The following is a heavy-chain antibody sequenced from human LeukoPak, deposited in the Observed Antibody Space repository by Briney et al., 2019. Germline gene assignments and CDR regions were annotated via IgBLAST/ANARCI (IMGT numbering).Heavy chain of an antibody. Sequence: PSETLSLTCAVYGGSFSSYYWSWIRQPPGKGLEWIGYIFYSGSTDYNPSLKSRVSISVDTSKNQFSLKLSSVTAADTAMYYCARHVRGYSGYDSINFFDYWGQGTLVTVSS. V-gene: IGHV4-59*01. CDR1: GGSFSSYY. D-gene: IGHD5-12*01. CDR3: ARHVRGYSGYDSINFFDY. J-gene: IGHJ4*02. CDR2: IFYSGST.